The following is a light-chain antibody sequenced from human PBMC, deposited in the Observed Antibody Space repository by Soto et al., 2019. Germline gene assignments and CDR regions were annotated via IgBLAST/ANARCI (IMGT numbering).Light chain of an antibody. CDR1: SSDIGTYDH. J-gene: IGLJ1*01. CDR2: SVS. Sequence: QSALAQPASVSGSPGQSITISCSGTSSDIGTYDHVAWFQQFPGKTPKLAIYSVSDRPSGVSYRFSGSKSGNTASLTISGLQADDEADYYCISYTVSRSYVFGTGTKVTVL. CDR3: ISYTVSRSYV. V-gene: IGLV2-14*01.